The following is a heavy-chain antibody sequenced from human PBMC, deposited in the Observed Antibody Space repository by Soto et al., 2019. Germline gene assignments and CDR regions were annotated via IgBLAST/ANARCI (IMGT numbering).Heavy chain of an antibody. J-gene: IGHJ3*02. Sequence: VKVSCKASGGTFSSYTISWVRQAPGQGLEWMGIINPSGGSTSYAQKFQGRVTMTRDTSTSTVYMELSSLRSEDTAVYYCARAIVVVPAAHVAFDIWGQGAMVTVSS. D-gene: IGHD2-2*01. V-gene: IGHV1-46*03. CDR1: GGTFSSYT. CDR3: ARAIVVVPAAHVAFDI. CDR2: INPSGGST.